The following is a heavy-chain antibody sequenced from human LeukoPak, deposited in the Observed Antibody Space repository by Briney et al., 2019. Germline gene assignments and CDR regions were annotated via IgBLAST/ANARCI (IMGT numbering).Heavy chain of an antibody. CDR1: GFTFSSYG. CDR3: ARDGGMTTDPYFDY. J-gene: IGHJ4*02. V-gene: IGHV3-33*01. Sequence: PGGSLRLSCAASGFTFSSYGMHWVRQGPGKGLEWGAVIWYDGSNKYYADSVEGRLTISTDNSKNTLYLQMNSLRAADTAVYYCARDGGMTTDPYFDYWGQGTLVTVSS. D-gene: IGHD4-11*01. CDR2: IWYDGSNK.